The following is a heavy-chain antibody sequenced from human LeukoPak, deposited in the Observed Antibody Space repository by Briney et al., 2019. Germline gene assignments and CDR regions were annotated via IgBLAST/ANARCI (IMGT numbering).Heavy chain of an antibody. CDR2: TYYRSKWFN. Sequence: SQTLSLTCAISGDSVSSKSAAWNLIRQSPSRGLEWLGRTYYRSKWFNDYAVSVKSRITVNPDTSKNQFSLQLNSVTPEDTAVYYCAREVTTAPNWFDPWGQGTLVTVSS. CDR3: AREVTTAPNWFDP. CDR1: GDSVSSKSAA. V-gene: IGHV6-1*01. J-gene: IGHJ5*02. D-gene: IGHD1/OR15-1a*01.